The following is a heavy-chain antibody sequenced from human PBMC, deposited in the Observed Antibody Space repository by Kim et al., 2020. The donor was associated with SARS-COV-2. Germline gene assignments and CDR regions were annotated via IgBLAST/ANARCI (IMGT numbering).Heavy chain of an antibody. V-gene: IGHV5-51*01. CDR1: GYSFTSYW. J-gene: IGHJ4*02. Sequence: GESLKISCKGSGYSFTSYWIGWVRQMPGKGLEWMGIIYPGDSDTRYSPSFQGQVTISADKSISTAYLQWSSLKASDTAMYYCARLGNGGSYQMGYFDYWGQGTLVTVSS. CDR2: IYPGDSDT. D-gene: IGHD1-26*01. CDR3: ARLGNGGSYQMGYFDY.